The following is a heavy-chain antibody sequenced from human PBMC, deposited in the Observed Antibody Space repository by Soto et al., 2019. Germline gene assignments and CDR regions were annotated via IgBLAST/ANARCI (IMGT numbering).Heavy chain of an antibody. Sequence: GGGLRPSFAAPRFTGHNNYMRWVRQAPGKGLEWVSVIYSGGSTYYADSVKGRFTISRDNSKNTLYLQMNSLRAEDTAVYYCARATGSNHPFDYWGQGSLVTVPS. CDR2: IYSGGST. D-gene: IGHD2-2*01. V-gene: IGHV3-66*01. CDR3: ARATGSNHPFDY. CDR1: RFTGHNNY. J-gene: IGHJ4*02.